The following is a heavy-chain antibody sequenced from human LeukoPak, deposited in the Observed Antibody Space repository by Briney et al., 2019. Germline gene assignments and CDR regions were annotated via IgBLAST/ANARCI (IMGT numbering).Heavy chain of an antibody. J-gene: IGHJ3*02. D-gene: IGHD3-22*01. CDR3: ARDRAPDYYDSSAFDI. Sequence: PGGSLRLSCVASGFTFSSYAMHWVRQAPGKGLEWVAVISNDGSNEYYADSVKGRFTISRDNSKNMLYLQMNSLRAEDTAVYYCARDRAPDYYDSSAFDIWGQGTMVTVSS. CDR1: GFTFSSYA. CDR2: ISNDGSNE. V-gene: IGHV3-30-3*01.